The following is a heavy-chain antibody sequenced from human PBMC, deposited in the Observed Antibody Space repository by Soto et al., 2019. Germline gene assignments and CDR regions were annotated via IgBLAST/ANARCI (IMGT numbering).Heavy chain of an antibody. CDR1: RDSVSSNTAA. D-gene: IGHD2-15*01. J-gene: IGHJ4*01. CDR2: TYYSSNWRH. V-gene: IGHV6-1*01. CDR3: ARGLSCNGSAL. Sequence: SQTLSITCAISRDSVSSNTAAWNWIRSSPSRGLEWLGRTYYSSNWRHDYAVSVKSRITVHPATSYNLFSRHLNSVTPAVTAVYYCARGLSCNGSALCGNGTLVT.